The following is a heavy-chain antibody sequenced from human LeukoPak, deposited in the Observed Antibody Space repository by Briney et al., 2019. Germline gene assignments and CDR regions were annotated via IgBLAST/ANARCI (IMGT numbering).Heavy chain of an antibody. D-gene: IGHD3-10*01. CDR2: IRHDGSNK. CDR3: AKEVHPYDSGTYYFDY. CDR1: GFTFSSYG. V-gene: IGHV3-30*02. J-gene: IGHJ4*02. Sequence: PGGSLRLSCVGSGFTFSSYGMHWVRQAAGKGLEWVAFIRHDGSNKYYADSVKGRFTVSRDNSKNTLFLQMNSLRVEEMAVYYCAKEVHPYDSGTYYFDYWGRGTLVTVSA.